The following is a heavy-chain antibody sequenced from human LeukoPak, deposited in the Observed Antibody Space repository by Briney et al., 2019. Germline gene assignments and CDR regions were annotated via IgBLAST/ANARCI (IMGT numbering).Heavy chain of an antibody. CDR1: GFTFSSYG. D-gene: IGHD3-3*01. Sequence: GGSLRLSXAASGFTFSSYGMHWVRQAPGKGLEWVAFIRYDGSNKYYADSVKGRFTISRDNSKNTLYLQMNSLRAEDTAVYYCAKVTRYDFWSGYRDPYYYYYYMDVWGKGTTVTVSS. V-gene: IGHV3-30*02. CDR2: IRYDGSNK. CDR3: AKVTRYDFWSGYRDPYYYYYYMDV. J-gene: IGHJ6*03.